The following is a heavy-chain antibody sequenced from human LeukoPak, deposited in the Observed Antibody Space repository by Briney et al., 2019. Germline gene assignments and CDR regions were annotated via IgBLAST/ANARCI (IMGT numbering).Heavy chain of an antibody. CDR1: GYTFSTYG. CDR3: AKDLSNWNDVTTPDY. J-gene: IGHJ4*02. D-gene: IGHD1-1*01. V-gene: IGHV3-30*18. Sequence: PGGSLRLSCVASGYTFSTYGMHWVRQAPGKGLEWVAFISFDGSNKYYGDSVKGRFTVSRDNSKNTLYLQMNSLRAEDTAVYYCAKDLSNWNDVTTPDYWGQGTLVTVSS. CDR2: ISFDGSNK.